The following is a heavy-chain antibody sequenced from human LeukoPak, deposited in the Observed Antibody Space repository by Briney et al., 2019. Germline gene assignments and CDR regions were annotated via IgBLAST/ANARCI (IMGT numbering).Heavy chain of an antibody. J-gene: IGHJ4*02. D-gene: IGHD6-6*01. CDR3: ARGLSGYASSLGY. V-gene: IGHV3-74*01. CDR1: RFTFSSYW. CDR2: INSDGSST. Sequence: GGSLRLSCAASRFTFSSYWMHWVRQAPGKGLVWVSRINSDGSSTSYADSVRGRFSISRGNAKNTLYLQMNSLRAEDTAVYYCARGLSGYASSLGYWGQGTLVTVSA.